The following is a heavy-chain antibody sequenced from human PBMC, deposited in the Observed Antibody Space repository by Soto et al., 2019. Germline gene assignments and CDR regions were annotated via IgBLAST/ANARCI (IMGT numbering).Heavy chain of an antibody. CDR2: IYHSGST. J-gene: IGHJ4*02. CDR3: AREEGYYDILTGYYKRGDFDY. CDR1: GGSISSSNW. Sequence: SSTCAVSGGSISSSNWWSWVYQPPGKGLEWIGEIYHSGSTNYNPSLRSRVTISVDKSKNQFSLKLSSVTAADTAVYYCAREEGYYDILTGYYKRGDFDYWGQGTLVTVSS. V-gene: IGHV4-4*02. D-gene: IGHD3-9*01.